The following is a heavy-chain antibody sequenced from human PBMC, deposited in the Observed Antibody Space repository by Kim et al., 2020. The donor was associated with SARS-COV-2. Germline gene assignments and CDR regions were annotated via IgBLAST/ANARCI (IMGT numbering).Heavy chain of an antibody. CDR1: GYTFTSYG. Sequence: ASVKVSCKASGYTFTSYGISWVRQAPGQGLEWMGWISAYNGNTNYAQKLQGRVTMTTDTSTSTAYMELRSLRSDDTAVYYCARKNGRYFDWLLLDYFDYWGQGTLVTVSS. D-gene: IGHD3-9*01. V-gene: IGHV1-18*04. J-gene: IGHJ4*02. CDR2: ISAYNGNT. CDR3: ARKNGRYFDWLLLDYFDY.